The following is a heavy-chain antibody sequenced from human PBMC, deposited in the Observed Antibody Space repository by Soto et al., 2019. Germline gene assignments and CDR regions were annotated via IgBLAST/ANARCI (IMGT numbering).Heavy chain of an antibody. CDR2: ISYDGSNK. Sequence: GGSLRLSCAASGFTFSSYAMHWVRQAPGKGLEWVAVISYDGSNKYYADSVKGRFTISRDNSKNTLYLQMNSLRAEDTAVYYCASLQSGIAVAGTGGGAFDIWGQGTMVTVS. J-gene: IGHJ3*02. CDR1: GFTFSSYA. CDR3: ASLQSGIAVAGTGGGAFDI. D-gene: IGHD6-19*01. V-gene: IGHV3-30-3*01.